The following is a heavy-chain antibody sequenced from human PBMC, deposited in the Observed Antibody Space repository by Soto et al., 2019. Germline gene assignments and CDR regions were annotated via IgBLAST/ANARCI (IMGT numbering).Heavy chain of an antibody. Sequence: SETLSLTCTVSGDSISSYYWSWIRQPPGKGLEWIGSIYYSGSTYYNPSLKSRVTISVDTSKNQFSLKLSSVTAADTAVYYCARRGSSSWYGYWGQGTLVTVSS. CDR3: ARRGSSSWYGY. CDR1: GDSISSYY. CDR2: IYYSGST. D-gene: IGHD6-13*01. V-gene: IGHV4-59*05. J-gene: IGHJ4*02.